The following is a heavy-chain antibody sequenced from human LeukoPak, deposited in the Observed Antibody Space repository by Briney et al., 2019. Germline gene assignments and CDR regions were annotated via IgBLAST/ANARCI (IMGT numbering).Heavy chain of an antibody. J-gene: IGHJ4*02. Sequence: GGSLRLSCAASGFTFDDYGMNWVRQAPGKGLEWVSGINWNGDTTGYADSVKGRFTISRDNAKNSLYLQMNSLRAEDTALYYCARDSRRDYGDYEGAFDYWGQGTLVTVSS. D-gene: IGHD4-17*01. CDR3: ARDSRRDYGDYEGAFDY. CDR1: GFTFDDYG. V-gene: IGHV3-20*04. CDR2: INWNGDTT.